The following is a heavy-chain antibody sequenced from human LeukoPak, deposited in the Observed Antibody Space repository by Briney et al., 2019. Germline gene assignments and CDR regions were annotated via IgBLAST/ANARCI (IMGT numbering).Heavy chain of an antibody. Sequence: PSETLSLTCAVYGGSFSGYYWSWIRQPPGKGLEWIGEINHSGGTNYNPSLKSRVTISVGTSKNQFSLKLSSVTAADTAVYYCASGLTMVRGVIPHYWGQGTLVTVSS. CDR1: GGSFSGYY. V-gene: IGHV4-34*01. CDR3: ASGLTMVRGVIPHY. CDR2: INHSGGT. D-gene: IGHD3-10*01. J-gene: IGHJ4*02.